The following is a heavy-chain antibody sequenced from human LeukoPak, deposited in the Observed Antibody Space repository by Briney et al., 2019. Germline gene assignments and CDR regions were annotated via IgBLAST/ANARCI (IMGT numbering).Heavy chain of an antibody. V-gene: IGHV1-18*01. CDR1: GYTFTSYG. Sequence: ASVKVSCKASGYTFTSYGISWVRQAPGQGLEWMGWISAYNGNTNYAQKLQGRVTMTTDTSTSTAYMELRSLRSDDTAVYYYARGLPYGSGSPRGEYFQHWGQGTLVTVSS. CDR3: ARGLPYGSGSPRGEYFQH. J-gene: IGHJ1*01. D-gene: IGHD3-10*01. CDR2: ISAYNGNT.